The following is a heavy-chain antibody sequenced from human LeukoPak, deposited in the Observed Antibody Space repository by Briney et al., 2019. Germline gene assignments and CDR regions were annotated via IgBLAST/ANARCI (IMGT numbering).Heavy chain of an antibody. CDR3: TVPQSGGNWFDP. CDR1: GFTFSDSA. J-gene: IGHJ5*02. CDR2: IRGKGFSDPP. Sequence: PGGSLKLSCAASGFTFSDSAIHWVRQASGKGLEWVGRIRGKGFSDPPAYAASVKDRFTISRDDSESTAYLQMNSLKAEDTAVYYCTVPQSGGNWFDPWGPGTQVTVSP. V-gene: IGHV3-73*01. D-gene: IGHD3-16*01.